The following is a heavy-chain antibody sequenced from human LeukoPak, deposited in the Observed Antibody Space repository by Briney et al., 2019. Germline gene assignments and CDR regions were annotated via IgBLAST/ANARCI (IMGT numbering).Heavy chain of an antibody. J-gene: IGHJ4*02. CDR2: INPNSGGT. V-gene: IGHV1-2*02. CDR3: ARVGYCSGDRCYLHFDY. CDR1: GYTLTGYY. D-gene: IGHD2-15*01. Sequence: ASVKVSCKASGYTLTGYYMHWVRQAPGQGLEWMGWINPNSGGTNYAQKFQGRVTMTRDTSISTAYMELSRLRSDDTALYYCARVGYCSGDRCYLHFDYWGQGTLVTVSS.